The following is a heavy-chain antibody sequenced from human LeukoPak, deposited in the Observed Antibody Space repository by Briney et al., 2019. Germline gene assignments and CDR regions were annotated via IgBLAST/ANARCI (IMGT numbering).Heavy chain of an antibody. Sequence: PGGSLRLSCAASGFTFSSYGMHWVRQAPGKGLEWVAVIWYDGSNKYYADSVKGRFTISRDNSKNTLYLQMNSLRAEDTAVYYCARDDVETYYYDSRPLDYWGQGTLVTVSS. CDR3: ARDDVETYYYDSRPLDY. J-gene: IGHJ4*02. V-gene: IGHV3-33*01. D-gene: IGHD3-22*01. CDR2: IWYDGSNK. CDR1: GFTFSSYG.